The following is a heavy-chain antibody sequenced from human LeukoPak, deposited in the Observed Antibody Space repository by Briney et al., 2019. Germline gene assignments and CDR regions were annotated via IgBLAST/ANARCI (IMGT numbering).Heavy chain of an antibody. CDR1: GFTCRSYA. Sequence: GGSLRLSCAASGFTCRSYAMSWVRQAPGKGLEWVSAISGSGGSTYYADSVKGRFTISRDNSKNTLYLQMNSLRAEDTAVYYCAKGREYYDSSGYPLNWFDPWGQGTLVTVSS. V-gene: IGHV3-23*01. CDR2: ISGSGGST. D-gene: IGHD3-22*01. J-gene: IGHJ5*02. CDR3: AKGREYYDSSGYPLNWFDP.